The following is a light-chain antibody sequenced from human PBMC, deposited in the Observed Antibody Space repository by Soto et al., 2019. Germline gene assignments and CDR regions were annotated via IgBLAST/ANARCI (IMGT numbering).Light chain of an antibody. V-gene: IGKV3-20*01. J-gene: IGKJ4*01. CDR1: QSFRNNFF. CDR2: GAS. Sequence: EIVLTQSPGTLSLSPGERATLSCRASQSFRNNFFLAWYQQKPGQAPKLLIYGASTRAAGITDRFSGSGSGTDFTLTISRLEPEDFAVYYCQQYDTSPQLTFGGGTKVEI. CDR3: QQYDTSPQLT.